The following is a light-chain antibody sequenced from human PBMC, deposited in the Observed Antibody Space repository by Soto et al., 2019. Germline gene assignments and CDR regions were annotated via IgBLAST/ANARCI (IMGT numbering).Light chain of an antibody. J-gene: IGKJ2*01. Sequence: EIVLTQSPASLSLSAGERVTLSCRASQSVDTMVAWYQQQVGRTPRLLIYETSNRATGVPGRFSGSGSGTDFTLTTSRLDPEDFAVYFCQVRTDWPPFKYTFGQGTKLEV. CDR3: QVRTDWPPFKYT. V-gene: IGKV3-11*01. CDR1: QSVDTM. CDR2: ETS.